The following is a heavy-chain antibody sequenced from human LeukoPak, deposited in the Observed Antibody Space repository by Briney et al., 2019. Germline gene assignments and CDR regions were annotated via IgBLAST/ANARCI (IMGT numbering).Heavy chain of an antibody. V-gene: IGHV4-4*07. D-gene: IGHD2/OR15-2a*01. CDR3: ARDRISAVADAFDI. CDR2: IYTSGST. Sequence: SETLSLTCSVSGGSLSGYYWSWIRQPAGKGLGWIGRIYTSGSTNYSPSLQSRVTMSVDTSKNQFSLKLSSVTAADTAVYYCARDRISAVADAFDIWGQGTMVTVSS. CDR1: GGSLSGYY. J-gene: IGHJ3*02.